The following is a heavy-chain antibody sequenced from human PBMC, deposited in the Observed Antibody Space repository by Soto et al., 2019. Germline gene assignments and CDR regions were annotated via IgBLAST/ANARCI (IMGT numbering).Heavy chain of an antibody. D-gene: IGHD3-10*01. CDR2: IYWDDDK. CDR1: GFSLSTSGVG. J-gene: IGHJ5*02. CDR3: AHIPSYYQYNWFDP. V-gene: IGHV2-5*02. Sequence: QITLKESGPTLVKPTQTLTLTCTFSGFSLSTSGVGVGWIRQPPGKALECLALIYWDDDKRYSPSLKSRLTVTKDTSKNRVVLTMTNMDPMDTATYYCAHIPSYYQYNWFDPWGQGTLVTVSS.